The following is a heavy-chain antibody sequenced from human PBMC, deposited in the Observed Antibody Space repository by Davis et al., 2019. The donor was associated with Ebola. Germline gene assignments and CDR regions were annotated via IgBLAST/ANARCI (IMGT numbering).Heavy chain of an antibody. CDR1: GFTFSTKT. Sequence: GESLKISCAASGFTFSTKTMSWVRQAPGKGLEWVASIRGSGGSTTYADSVQGRFTLSRDNSKNTLYLHMNSLRAEDTAVYYCAKNIAARHHFDYWGQGTLVTVSS. D-gene: IGHD6-6*01. J-gene: IGHJ4*02. CDR2: IRGSGGST. CDR3: AKNIAARHHFDY. V-gene: IGHV3-23*01.